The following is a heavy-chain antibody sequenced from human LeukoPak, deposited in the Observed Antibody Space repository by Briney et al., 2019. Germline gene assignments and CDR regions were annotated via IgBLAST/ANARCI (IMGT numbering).Heavy chain of an antibody. J-gene: IGHJ4*02. CDR1: GGSISSYY. D-gene: IGHD2/OR15-2a*01. V-gene: IGHV4-59*01. CDR3: ARGTVIALAAFDY. CDR2: IYYSGST. Sequence: SETLSLTCTVSGGSISSYYWSWIRQPPGKGLEWIGYIYYSGSTNYNPSLKSRVTISVDTSKNQFSLKLSSVTAADTAVYYCARGTVIALAAFDYWGQGTLVTVSS.